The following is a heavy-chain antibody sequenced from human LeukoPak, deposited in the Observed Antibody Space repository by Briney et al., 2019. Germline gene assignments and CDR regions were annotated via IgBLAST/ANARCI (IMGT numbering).Heavy chain of an antibody. CDR3: AREWGYCSSTSCPPWFDP. J-gene: IGHJ5*02. D-gene: IGHD2-2*01. CDR2: MNPNSGNT. Sequence: ASVKVSCKASGYTFTSYDINWVRQATGQGLEWMGWMNPNSGNTGYAQKFQGRVTITRNTSISTAYMELSSLRSDDTAVYYCAREWGYCSSTSCPPWFDPWGQGTLVTVSS. V-gene: IGHV1-8*03. CDR1: GYTFTSYD.